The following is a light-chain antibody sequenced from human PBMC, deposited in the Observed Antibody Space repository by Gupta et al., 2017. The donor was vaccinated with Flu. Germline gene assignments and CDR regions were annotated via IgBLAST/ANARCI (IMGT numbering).Light chain of an antibody. Sequence: ETLLTQSPATLSFSPGDRATLSCRASQSIGKYLSWFQQKPGQAPRHLIYDASNRATGIPARFSGSGSGTDFTLTISSLEAEDFAVYYCQQRYNWPLTFGQGTRLEIK. V-gene: IGKV3-11*01. J-gene: IGKJ5*01. CDR2: DAS. CDR1: QSIGKY. CDR3: QQRYNWPLT.